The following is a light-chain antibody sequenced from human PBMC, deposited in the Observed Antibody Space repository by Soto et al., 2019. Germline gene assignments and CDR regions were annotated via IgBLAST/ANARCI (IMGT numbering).Light chain of an antibody. CDR1: ENVRTK. CDR2: GAS. Sequence: EIVMTQSPAILSVSPGEGASLSCRASENVRTKVGWYQQRAGQAPRLLIYGASSRATGTPDRISGGGSGTHFTLTISRLEPEDFAVYYCQHYVTSSITFGQGTRLEIK. V-gene: IGKV3D-15*01. J-gene: IGKJ5*01. CDR3: QHYVTSSIT.